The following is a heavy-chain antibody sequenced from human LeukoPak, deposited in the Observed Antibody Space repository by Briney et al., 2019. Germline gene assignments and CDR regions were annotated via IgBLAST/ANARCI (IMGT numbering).Heavy chain of an antibody. CDR1: GGSISSSSYY. J-gene: IGHJ4*02. Sequence: PSETLSLTYTVSGGSISSSSYYWGWIRQPPGKGLEWIGSIYYSGSTYYSPSLKSRVTISVDTSKNQFSLKLSSVTAADTAVYYCARQYYDILTGYYTDYYFDYWGQGTLVTVSS. CDR2: IYYSGST. CDR3: ARQYYDILTGYYTDYYFDY. D-gene: IGHD3-9*01. V-gene: IGHV4-39*01.